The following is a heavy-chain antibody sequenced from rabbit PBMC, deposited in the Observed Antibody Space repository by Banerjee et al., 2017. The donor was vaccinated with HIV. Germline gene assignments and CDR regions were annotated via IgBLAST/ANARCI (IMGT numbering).Heavy chain of an antibody. Sequence: QSLEESGGGLVTPGASLTLTCKASGFDFSSYAMSWVRQAPGKGLEWIGYINTGSSGSTYYASWAKGRFTISKTSSTTVTLQMTSLTAADTATYFCARSLYGGDSIEMYLWGPGTLVTVS. CDR2: INTGSSGST. CDR3: ARSLYGGDSIEMYL. CDR1: GFDFSSYA. J-gene: IGHJ4*01. D-gene: IGHD7-1*01. V-gene: IGHV1S40*01.